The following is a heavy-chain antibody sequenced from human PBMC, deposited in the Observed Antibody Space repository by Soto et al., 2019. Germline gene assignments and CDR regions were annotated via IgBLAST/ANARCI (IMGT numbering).Heavy chain of an antibody. J-gene: IGHJ4*02. D-gene: IGHD5-18*01. Sequence: GGSLRLSCAASGFTFSNYAMSWVRQSPGKGLEWVSTISASGGGTFYADSVKGRFTISRDNSKNTLDLQMNSLRAEDTAVYYCAKGEYSYGFLFDYWGQGTLVTVSS. V-gene: IGHV3-23*01. CDR2: ISASGGGT. CDR1: GFTFSNYA. CDR3: AKGEYSYGFLFDY.